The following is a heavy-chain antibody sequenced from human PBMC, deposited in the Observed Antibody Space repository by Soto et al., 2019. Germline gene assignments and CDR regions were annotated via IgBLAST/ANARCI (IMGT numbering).Heavy chain of an antibody. CDR3: AKGLQWLVRGYRDY. V-gene: IGHV3-23*01. J-gene: IGHJ4*02. D-gene: IGHD6-19*01. CDR1: GITFSSYA. CDR2: ISGSGGST. Sequence: QPGGSVRLSCGASGITFSSYAMTWVRQAPGKGLEGVAGISGSGGSTYYADSVKGRFTISRDNSKNTLYMQMNSLSAEDTAVFCCAKGLQWLVRGYRDYRGTGTLVTIAS.